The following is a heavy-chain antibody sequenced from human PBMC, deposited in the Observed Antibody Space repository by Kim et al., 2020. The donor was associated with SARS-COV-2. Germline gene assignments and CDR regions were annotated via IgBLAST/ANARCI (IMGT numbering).Heavy chain of an antibody. V-gene: IGHV1-69*13. J-gene: IGHJ3*02. CDR2: IIPIFGTA. CDR1: GGTFSSYA. CDR3: ARDKEAVWKQQSLVVAFDI. Sequence: SVKVSCKASGGTFSSYAISWVRQAPGQGLEWMGGIIPIFGTANYAQKFQGRVTITADESTSTAYMELSSLRSEDTAVYYCARDKEAVWKQQSLVVAFDIWGQGTMVTVSS. D-gene: IGHD6-19*01.